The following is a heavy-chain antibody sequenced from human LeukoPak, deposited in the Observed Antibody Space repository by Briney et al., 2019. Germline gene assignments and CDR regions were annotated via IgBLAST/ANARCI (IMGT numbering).Heavy chain of an antibody. CDR3: ARDQVGALDY. V-gene: IGHV3-66*01. CDR2: IYSGGST. D-gene: IGHD1-26*01. J-gene: IGHJ4*02. Sequence: PGGSLRLSCAASGFTVSSNYMSWVRQAPGKGLEWVSVIYSGGSTYYADSVKGGFTISRDNSKNTLYLQMNSLRAEDTAVYYCARDQVGALDYWGQGTLVTVSS. CDR1: GFTVSSNY.